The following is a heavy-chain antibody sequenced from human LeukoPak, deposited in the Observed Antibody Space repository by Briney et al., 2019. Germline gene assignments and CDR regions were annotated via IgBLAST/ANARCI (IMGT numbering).Heavy chain of an antibody. D-gene: IGHD3-10*01. V-gene: IGHV4-38-2*01. J-gene: IGHJ4*02. CDR1: DYPISSNYF. Sequence: SETLSLTCAVSDYPISSNYFWGWIRQPPGKGLEWFGGFYHSGTTYYNPSLKSRVTFLLDTSKSQFSLKLTSVSAADTALFFFAIRVVSLDGEEWGFIADYWGQGILVTVSS. CDR2: FYHSGTT. CDR3: AIRVVSLDGEEWGFIADY.